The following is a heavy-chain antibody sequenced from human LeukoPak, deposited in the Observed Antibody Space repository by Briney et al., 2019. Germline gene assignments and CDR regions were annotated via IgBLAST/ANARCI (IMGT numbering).Heavy chain of an antibody. J-gene: IGHJ4*02. V-gene: IGHV3-30*18. D-gene: IGHD3-10*01. CDR2: ISYDGSNK. Sequence: PGGSLRLSCAASGFTFSSYGMHWVRQAPGKGLEWVAVISYDGSNKYYADSVKGRFTISRDNSKNTLYLQMNSLRAEDTAVYYCAKDEYYGSGSYDTPFDYWGQGTLVTVSS. CDR3: AKDEYYGSGSYDTPFDY. CDR1: GFTFSSYG.